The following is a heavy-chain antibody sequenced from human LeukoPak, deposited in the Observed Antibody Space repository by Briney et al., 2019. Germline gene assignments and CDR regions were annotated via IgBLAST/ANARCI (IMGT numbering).Heavy chain of an antibody. J-gene: IGHJ4*02. V-gene: IGHV3-23*01. CDR1: GFSFSVYT. CDR3: ARDIHDSSGYYYDC. Sequence: PGGSLRVSCVASGFSFSVYTMSCVRQAPGKGLEWISPVSASGDKTYYADSVKGRFTVSRDNSKDTLYLHMNSLRAEDTALYYCARDIHDSSGYYYDCWGQGTLVTVSS. D-gene: IGHD3-22*01. CDR2: VSASGDKT.